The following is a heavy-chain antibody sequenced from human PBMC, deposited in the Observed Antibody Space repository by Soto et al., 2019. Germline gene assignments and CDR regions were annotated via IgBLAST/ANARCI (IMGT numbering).Heavy chain of an antibody. CDR3: VKDAGGGPYSTAWYEFDY. J-gene: IGHJ4*02. D-gene: IGHD2-2*01. CDR1: EFIFSSYA. V-gene: IGHV3-23*01. CDR2: ISDTGGGT. Sequence: PGGSLRLSCAASEFIFSSYAMSWVRQAPGKGPEWVAVISDTGGGTYYADSVKGRFTISRDNSKNTLYLQMNSLRAEDTGLYYCVKDAGGGPYSTAWYEFDYWGQGTQVTVSS.